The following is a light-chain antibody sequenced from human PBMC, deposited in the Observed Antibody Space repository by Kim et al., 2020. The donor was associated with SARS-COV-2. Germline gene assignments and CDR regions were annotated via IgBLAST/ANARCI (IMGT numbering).Light chain of an antibody. CDR1: NLGDKY. J-gene: IGLJ1*01. V-gene: IGLV3-1*01. Sequence: VSPGRTASITCAGDNLGDKYACWFQQTPAQPPVLVIYQDSQRPSGIPGRFSGPNSGNTATLTISGTQAMDEADYYCQAWDSSTGVFGTGTKVTVL. CDR3: QAWDSSTGV. CDR2: QDS.